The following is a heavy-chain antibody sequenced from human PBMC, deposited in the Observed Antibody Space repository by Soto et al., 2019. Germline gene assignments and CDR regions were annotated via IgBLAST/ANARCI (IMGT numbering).Heavy chain of an antibody. CDR3: ARTYQFLWDY. D-gene: IGHD2-2*01. V-gene: IGHV3-33*01. Sequence: QVQLVESGGGVVQPGRSLRLSCAASGFTFSSYGMQWVRQAPGKGLEWVAVIWYDGSNKYYADSVKGRFTISRDNSKNTLYLQMNSLRAEDTAVYYCARTYQFLWDYWGQGTLVTVSS. CDR2: IWYDGSNK. CDR1: GFTFSSYG. J-gene: IGHJ4*02.